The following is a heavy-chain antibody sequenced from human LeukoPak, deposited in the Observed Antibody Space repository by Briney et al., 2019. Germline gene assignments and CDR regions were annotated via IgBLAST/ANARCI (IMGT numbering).Heavy chain of an antibody. D-gene: IGHD1-20*01. Sequence: GGSLRLSCAASGFTFDDYTMHWVRQAPGKGLEWVSLISWDGGSTYYADSVKGRFTISRDNSKNSLYLQMNSLRTEDTALYYCARDEYNWNVDAFDIWGQGTVVTVSS. J-gene: IGHJ3*02. CDR2: ISWDGGST. CDR1: GFTFDDYT. CDR3: ARDEYNWNVDAFDI. V-gene: IGHV3-43*01.